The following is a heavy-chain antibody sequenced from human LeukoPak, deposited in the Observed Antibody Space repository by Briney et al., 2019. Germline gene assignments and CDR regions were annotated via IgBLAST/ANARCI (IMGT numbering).Heavy chain of an antibody. CDR2: ISGSGGST. D-gene: IGHD3-16*01. CDR3: AKVRTFGLFDY. Sequence: GGSLRLSCAASGFTFSSYAMSWVRQAPGKGLEWVSAISGSGGSTYYADSAKGRFTLSRGNSKNTLYLQMNSLRAEDTAVYYCAKVRTFGLFDYWGQGTLVTISS. J-gene: IGHJ4*02. V-gene: IGHV3-23*01. CDR1: GFTFSSYA.